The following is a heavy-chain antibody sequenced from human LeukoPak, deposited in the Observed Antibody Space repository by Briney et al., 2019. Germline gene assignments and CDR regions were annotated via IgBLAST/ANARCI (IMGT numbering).Heavy chain of an antibody. Sequence: SVKVSCKASGGTFISYAISWVRQAPGQGLEWMGGIIPIFGTANYAQKFQGRVTITADESTSTAYMELSSLRSEDTAVYYCARDSGPYYYDSSGQTAYYFDYWGQGTLVTVSS. D-gene: IGHD3-22*01. CDR2: IIPIFGTA. CDR1: GGTFISYA. CDR3: ARDSGPYYYDSSGQTAYYFDY. V-gene: IGHV1-69*13. J-gene: IGHJ4*02.